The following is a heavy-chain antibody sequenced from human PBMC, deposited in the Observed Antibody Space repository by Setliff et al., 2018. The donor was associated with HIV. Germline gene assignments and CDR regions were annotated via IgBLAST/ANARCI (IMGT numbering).Heavy chain of an antibody. CDR1: GGSVSSGTYY. D-gene: IGHD1-26*01. CDR2: IYTSGRASY. CDR3: ARYSGEYNLWFDP. Sequence: PSETLSLTCTVSGGSVSSGTYYWTWIRQPAGKGLEWIGHIYTSGRASYNYNPFLKGRVTMSLDTSKNQFSLKVTSVTAADTAVYYCARYSGEYNLWFDPRGQGTLVTVSS. J-gene: IGHJ5*02. V-gene: IGHV4-61*09.